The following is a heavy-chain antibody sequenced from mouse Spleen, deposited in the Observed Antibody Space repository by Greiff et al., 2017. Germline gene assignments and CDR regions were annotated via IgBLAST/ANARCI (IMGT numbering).Heavy chain of an antibody. V-gene: IGHV5-9*04. D-gene: IGHD1-1*01. Sequence: EVKLVESGGGLVKPGGSLKLSCAASGFTFSSYAMSWVRQTPEKRLEWVATISGGGGYTYYPDSVKGRFTISRDNARNTLYLQMSSLRSEDTAMYYCARQGRLYYFDYWGQGTTLTVSS. CDR2: ISGGGGYT. CDR3: ARQGRLYYFDY. CDR1: GFTFSSYA. J-gene: IGHJ2*01.